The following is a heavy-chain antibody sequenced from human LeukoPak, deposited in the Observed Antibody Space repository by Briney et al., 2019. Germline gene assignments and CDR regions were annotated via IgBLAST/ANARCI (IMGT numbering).Heavy chain of an antibody. Sequence: NPGGSLRLSCAASGFTFSSYSMNWVRQAPGKELEWVSSISSSSSYIYYADSVKGRFTISRDNAKNSLYLQMNSLRAEDTAVYYCARDSWYYDSSGYYYLAYWGQGTLVTVSS. CDR1: GFTFSSYS. CDR3: ARDSWYYDSSGYYYLAY. CDR2: ISSSSSYI. V-gene: IGHV3-21*01. D-gene: IGHD3-22*01. J-gene: IGHJ4*02.